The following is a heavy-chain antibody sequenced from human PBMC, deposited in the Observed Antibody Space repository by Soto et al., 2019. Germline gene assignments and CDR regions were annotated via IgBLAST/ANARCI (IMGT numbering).Heavy chain of an antibody. V-gene: IGHV1-18*01. CDR2: ISAYNGNT. D-gene: IGHD3-10*01. Sequence: ASVKVSCKASGYTFTSYGISWVRQAPGQGLEWMGWISAYNGNTNYAQKFQGRVTVTADESTSTAYMELSSLRSEDTAVYYCARDPGSAGRSKHYYGMDVWCQGTTVTVSS. CDR1: GYTFTSYG. J-gene: IGHJ6*02. CDR3: ARDPGSAGRSKHYYGMDV.